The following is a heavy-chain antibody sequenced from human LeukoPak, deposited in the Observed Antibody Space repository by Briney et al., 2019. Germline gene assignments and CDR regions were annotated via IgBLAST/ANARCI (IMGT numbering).Heavy chain of an antibody. D-gene: IGHD1-26*01. CDR3: ARDRGSWEPNWFDP. J-gene: IGHJ5*02. V-gene: IGHV4-4*07. Sequence: SETLSLTCAVYGGSFSGYYWSWIRQPAGKGLEWIRRIYTSGSTNYNPPLKSRGTMSVDTSKNQFSLKLSSVTAADTAVYYCARDRGSWEPNWFDPWGQGTLVTVSS. CDR2: IYTSGST. CDR1: GGSFSGYY.